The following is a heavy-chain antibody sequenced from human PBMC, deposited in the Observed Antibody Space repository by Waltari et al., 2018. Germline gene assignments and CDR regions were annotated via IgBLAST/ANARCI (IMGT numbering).Heavy chain of an antibody. V-gene: IGHV4-38-2*02. CDR1: GYSISSGYY. J-gene: IGHJ3*02. Sequence: QVQLQESGPGLVKPSETLSLTCTVSGYSISSGYYGGWVRQPPGKGLEWIGSIFHTGSTYYNPSLKSRVTISVDTSKNQFSLKLSPVTAADTAVYYCARDRSLDAFDIWGQGTMVTVSS. CDR2: IFHTGST. CDR3: ARDRSLDAFDI.